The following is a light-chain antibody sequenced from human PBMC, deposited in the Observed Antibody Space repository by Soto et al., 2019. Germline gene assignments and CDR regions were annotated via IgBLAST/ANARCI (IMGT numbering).Light chain of an antibody. Sequence: EIVWTQSAATLSLSPGERATLSCRASQSVSSYLAWYQQKPGQAPRLLIYDASNMATGIPAMFSGSGSGTDFPLTISSLEPEDFAVYYCQQRSNWPPITFGQGTRLEIK. CDR3: QQRSNWPPIT. V-gene: IGKV3-11*01. CDR1: QSVSSY. CDR2: DAS. J-gene: IGKJ5*01.